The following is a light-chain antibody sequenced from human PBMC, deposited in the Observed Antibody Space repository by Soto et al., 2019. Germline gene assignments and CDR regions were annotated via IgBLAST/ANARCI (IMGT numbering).Light chain of an antibody. V-gene: IGLV2-14*01. Sequence: QSALTQPASLSGSPGQSITISCTGTSGDVGGYNYVSWYQQHPGKAPKVMIYEVSDRPSGVSNRFSGSKSGNTASLTISGLQAEDEADYYCSSYTTSSTLVFGGGTKLTGL. J-gene: IGLJ2*01. CDR2: EVS. CDR1: SGDVGGYNY. CDR3: SSYTTSSTLV.